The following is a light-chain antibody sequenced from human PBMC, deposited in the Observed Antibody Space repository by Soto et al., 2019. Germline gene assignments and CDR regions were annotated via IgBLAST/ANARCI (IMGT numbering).Light chain of an antibody. Sequence: QSVLTQPPSVSAAPGQKVTISCSGSNSNIGNNYVSWYQQLPGTAPKLLIYDNNKRPSGIPDRFSGSKSVTSATLGITGLQTGDEADYYCGTWDSSLSASVFGTGTKLTVL. J-gene: IGLJ1*01. V-gene: IGLV1-51*01. CDR1: NSNIGNNY. CDR2: DNN. CDR3: GTWDSSLSASV.